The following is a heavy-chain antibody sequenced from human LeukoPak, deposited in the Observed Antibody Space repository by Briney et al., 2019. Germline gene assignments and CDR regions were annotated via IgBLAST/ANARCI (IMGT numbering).Heavy chain of an antibody. Sequence: GASVKVSCKASGYTFTSYDINWVRQATGQGLEWMGWMNPNSGNTGYAQKFQGRVTITADKSTSTAYMELSSLRSEDTAVYYCAREGAAVAGTTHSDEAFDIWGQGTMVTVSS. D-gene: IGHD6-19*01. V-gene: IGHV1-8*03. CDR3: AREGAAVAGTTHSDEAFDI. CDR2: MNPNSGNT. J-gene: IGHJ3*02. CDR1: GYTFTSYD.